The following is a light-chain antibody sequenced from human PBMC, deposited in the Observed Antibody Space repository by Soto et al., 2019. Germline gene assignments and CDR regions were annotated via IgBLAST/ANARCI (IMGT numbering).Light chain of an antibody. V-gene: IGLV2-11*01. CDR2: DVS. Sequence: QSVLTQPRSVSGSPGQSVTISCTGTSSDFGGYNYVSWYQQHPGKAPKLMICDVSKRPSGVPDRFSGSKSGNTASLTISNLQAEDEGDYYCCSYGGSYTFVVFGGGTKVTVL. CDR3: CSYGGSYTFVV. CDR1: SSDFGGYNY. J-gene: IGLJ2*01.